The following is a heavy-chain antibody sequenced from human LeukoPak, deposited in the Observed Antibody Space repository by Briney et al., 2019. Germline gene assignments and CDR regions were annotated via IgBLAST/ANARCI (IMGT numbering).Heavy chain of an antibody. Sequence: PGGSLRLSCAASGFTFSSYSMNWVRLAPGKGLEWISYITSSISTIYYTDSVKGRFTISRDNAKNSLYLQMNSLRAEDTAVYYCARVSPSRGYYYLDVWGKGTTVTVSS. CDR2: ITSSISTI. J-gene: IGHJ6*03. CDR3: ARVSPSRGYYYLDV. CDR1: GFTFSSYS. D-gene: IGHD3-10*01. V-gene: IGHV3-48*01.